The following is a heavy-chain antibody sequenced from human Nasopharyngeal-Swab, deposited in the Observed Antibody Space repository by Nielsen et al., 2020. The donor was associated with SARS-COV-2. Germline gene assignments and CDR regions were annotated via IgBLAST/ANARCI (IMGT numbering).Heavy chain of an antibody. D-gene: IGHD6-13*01. J-gene: IGHJ5*02. CDR2: FDPEDGET. Sequence: ASVKVSCKVSGYTLTDLSMHWVRQAPGKGLEWMGGFDPEDGETIYAQKFQGRVTMTEDTSTDTAYMELSSLRSEDTAVYYCATQPGIAAAGTNWFDPWGQGTLVLVSS. CDR3: ATQPGIAAAGTNWFDP. CDR1: GYTLTDLS. V-gene: IGHV1-24*01.